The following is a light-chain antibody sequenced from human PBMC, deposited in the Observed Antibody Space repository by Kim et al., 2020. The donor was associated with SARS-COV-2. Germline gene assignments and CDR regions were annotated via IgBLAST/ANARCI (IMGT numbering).Light chain of an antibody. CDR1: QSVSSN. Sequence: GAPGERATRSGRASQSVSSNLAWYQQKPGQAPRLLIYAASTRATGIPDRFSGSGSGTEFTLTISSLQSEDFAVYYCQQYNNWPYTFGQGTKLEI. CDR3: QQYNNWPYT. CDR2: AAS. V-gene: IGKV3-15*01. J-gene: IGKJ2*01.